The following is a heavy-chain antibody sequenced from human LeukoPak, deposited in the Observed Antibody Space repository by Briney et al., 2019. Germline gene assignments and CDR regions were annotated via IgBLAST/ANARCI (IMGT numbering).Heavy chain of an antibody. V-gene: IGHV3-21*01. CDR3: ASQIRVDAFDI. J-gene: IGHJ3*02. CDR1: GFTFSSYS. CDR2: ISSSSSYI. D-gene: IGHD6-13*01. Sequence: GGSLRLSCAASGFTFSSYSMNWVRQAPGKGLEWVSSISSSSSYIYYADSVKGRFTISRDNAKNSLYLQMNSLRAEDTAVYYCASQIRVDAFDIWGQGTMVTVSS.